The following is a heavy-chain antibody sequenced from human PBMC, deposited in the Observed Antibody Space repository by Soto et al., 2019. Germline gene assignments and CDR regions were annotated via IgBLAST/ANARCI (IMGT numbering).Heavy chain of an antibody. J-gene: IGHJ4*02. Sequence: ASEKVSCKASGYIFTSYSMHWVRQAPGQRLEWMGWINTGTGDTKYSQKFQGRVTVTRDTSATTVYMELRSLRSEDTAVYYCARGPDYYGSGSAYFDYWGQGTVVTVSS. CDR3: ARGPDYYGSGSAYFDY. CDR2: INTGTGDT. CDR1: GYIFTSYS. D-gene: IGHD3-10*01. V-gene: IGHV1-3*04.